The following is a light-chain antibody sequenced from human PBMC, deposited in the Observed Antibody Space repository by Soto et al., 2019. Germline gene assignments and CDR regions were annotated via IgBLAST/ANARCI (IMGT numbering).Light chain of an antibody. J-gene: IGLJ1*01. CDR2: EVS. CDR3: KSYAGSNVYV. V-gene: IGLV2-8*01. Sequence: QSVLTQPPSASGSPGQSVTISCTGTSSDVGGYNYVSWYQQHPGKAPKLMIYEVSKRPSGVPDRFSGSKSGNTASLTVSGLQAEDEANYYCKSYAGSNVYVFGAGTKSPS. CDR1: SSDVGGYNY.